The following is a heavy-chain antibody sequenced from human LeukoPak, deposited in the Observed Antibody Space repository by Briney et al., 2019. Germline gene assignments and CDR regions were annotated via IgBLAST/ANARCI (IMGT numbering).Heavy chain of an antibody. Sequence: PGGSLRLSCAASGFTFNNFWMHWVRQAPEKGLVWVSRIHSDGSSTSYADSVKGRFTISRDNAKNTLYLQMNSLRAEDTAVYYCASGQFWSGYYDYWGQGTLVTVSS. CDR1: GFTFNNFW. CDR3: ASGQFWSGYYDY. J-gene: IGHJ4*02. D-gene: IGHD3-3*01. CDR2: IHSDGSST. V-gene: IGHV3-74*01.